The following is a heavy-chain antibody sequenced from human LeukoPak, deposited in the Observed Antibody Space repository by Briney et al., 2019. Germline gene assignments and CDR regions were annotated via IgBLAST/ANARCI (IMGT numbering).Heavy chain of an antibody. Sequence: GGSLRLSCAASGFTFSSYGMSWVRQAPGKGLEWVSVISGSGDRTYYVDSVKGRFTISRDNSKNTLYLQMNSLKGDDTAVYYCAKDSAFYYIDVWGKGTTVIISS. CDR2: ISGSGDRT. CDR3: AKDSAFYYIDV. J-gene: IGHJ6*03. CDR1: GFTFSSYG. V-gene: IGHV3-23*01. D-gene: IGHD3-10*01.